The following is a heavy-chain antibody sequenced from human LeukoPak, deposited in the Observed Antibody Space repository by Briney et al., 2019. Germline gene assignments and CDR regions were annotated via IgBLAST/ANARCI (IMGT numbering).Heavy chain of an antibody. CDR1: GFTFTSSA. V-gene: IGHV1-58*02. J-gene: IGHJ5*02. Sequence: SVTVSCKASGFTFTSSAMQWVRQARGQRLEWIGWIVVGSGNTNYAQKFQERVTITRDMSTSTAYMELSSLRSEDTAVYYCAARRGIAVNWFDPWGQGTLVTVSS. CDR2: IVVGSGNT. D-gene: IGHD6-19*01. CDR3: AARRGIAVNWFDP.